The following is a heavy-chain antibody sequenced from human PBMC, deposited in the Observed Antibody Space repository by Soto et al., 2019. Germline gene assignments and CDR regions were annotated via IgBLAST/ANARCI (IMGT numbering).Heavy chain of an antibody. Sequence: PSETLSLTCTVSGGSISSGGYSWSWIRQPPGKGLEWIGYLYHSGSTYYNPSLKSRVTMSVDRSKNQFSLNLSSVTAADTAVYYCARVSNWNYDFDYWGQGTLVT. V-gene: IGHV4-30-2*01. D-gene: IGHD1-7*01. CDR2: LYHSGST. CDR3: ARVSNWNYDFDY. CDR1: GGSISSGGYS. J-gene: IGHJ4*02.